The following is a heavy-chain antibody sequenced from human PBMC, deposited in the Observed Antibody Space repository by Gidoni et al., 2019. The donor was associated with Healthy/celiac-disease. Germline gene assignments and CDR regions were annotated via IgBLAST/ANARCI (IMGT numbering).Heavy chain of an antibody. D-gene: IGHD6-19*01. J-gene: IGHJ4*02. CDR3: ARGECTGRVAGTWGFDY. V-gene: IGHV4-34*01. CDR2: INHSGST. Sequence: QVLLQQWAAGLLKHLETLSHTCAVYGGYFSGYYWSWSRQPPGKGLEWIVQINHSGSTNYNPSLKSRVTISVVTSKIQFSLKLSSVTAADTAVYYCARGECTGRVAGTWGFDYLGQGTLVTVSS. CDR1: GGYFSGYY.